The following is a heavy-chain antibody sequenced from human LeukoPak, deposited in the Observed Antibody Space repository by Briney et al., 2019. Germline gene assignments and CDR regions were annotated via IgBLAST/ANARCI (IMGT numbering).Heavy chain of an antibody. V-gene: IGHV3-30*18. CDR3: AKDPRGYRPTGPFDY. D-gene: IGHD5-18*01. CDR1: GFTFSIYG. Sequence: GGSLRLSSAASGFTFSIYGMHWVRQAPGKGLEWVAVISYDGSNKYYADSVKGRFTISRDNSKNTLYLQMNSLRAEDTAVYYCAKDPRGYRPTGPFDYWGQGTLVTVSS. J-gene: IGHJ4*02. CDR2: ISYDGSNK.